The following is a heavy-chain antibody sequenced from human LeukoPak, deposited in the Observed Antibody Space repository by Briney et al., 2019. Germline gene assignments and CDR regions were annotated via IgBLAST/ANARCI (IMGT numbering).Heavy chain of an antibody. CDR1: GFTFRSYA. CDR2: IGGGGATT. D-gene: IGHD3-22*01. CDR3: AKSMGYYDSNARRAFDI. V-gene: IGHV3-23*01. J-gene: IGHJ3*02. Sequence: GGSLRLSCAASGFTFRSYAMSWVRQAPGKGLEWVSAIGGGGATTYYADSVKGRFTISRDNSENTLYLQMNSLRAEDTAVYYCAKSMGYYDSNARRAFDIWGQRTTVTVFS.